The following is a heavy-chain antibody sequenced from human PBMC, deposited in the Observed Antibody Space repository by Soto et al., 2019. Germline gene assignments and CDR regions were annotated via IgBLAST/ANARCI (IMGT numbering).Heavy chain of an antibody. V-gene: IGHV1-18*01. CDR3: ERDAPGYDSSGYYF. Sequence: GASVKVSCKASGYTFTSYGISWVXQAPGQGLEWMGWISAYNGNTNYAQKLQGRVTMTTDTSTSTAYMELRSLRSDDTAVYYCERDAPGYDSSGYYFWGQGTLVTVSS. D-gene: IGHD3-22*01. CDR2: ISAYNGNT. J-gene: IGHJ4*02. CDR1: GYTFTSYG.